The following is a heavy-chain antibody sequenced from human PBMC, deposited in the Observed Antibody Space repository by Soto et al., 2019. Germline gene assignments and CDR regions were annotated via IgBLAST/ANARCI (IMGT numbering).Heavy chain of an antibody. Sequence: SETLCVRWAVSGGSIGSGGDCCSWIRQPPGKGLEWIGEINHSGSTNYSPSLKSRVTISVDTSKNQFSLKLSSVTAADTAVYYCARGRIQSPWGQGTLVTVSS. CDR3: ARGRIQSP. CDR2: INHSGST. V-gene: IGHV4-34*01. CDR1: GGSIGSGGDC. J-gene: IGHJ5*02. D-gene: IGHD5-18*01.